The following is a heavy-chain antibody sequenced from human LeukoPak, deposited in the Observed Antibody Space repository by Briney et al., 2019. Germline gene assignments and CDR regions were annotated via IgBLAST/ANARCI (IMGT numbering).Heavy chain of an antibody. Sequence: PSETLSLTCTVSGGSISSSSYYWGWIRQPPGKGLEWIGSIYYSGSTYYNPSLKSRVTISVDTSKNQFSLKLSSVTAADTAVYYCARQTRITMVRGVTYLRRSDTSSYYYYFYMDVWGKGTTVTISS. CDR3: ARQTRITMVRGVTYLRRSDTSSYYYYFYMDV. V-gene: IGHV4-39*01. D-gene: IGHD3-10*01. CDR2: IYYSGST. J-gene: IGHJ6*03. CDR1: GGSISSSSYY.